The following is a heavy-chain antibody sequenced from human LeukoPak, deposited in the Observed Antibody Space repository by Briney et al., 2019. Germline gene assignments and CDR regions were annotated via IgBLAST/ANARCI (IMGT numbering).Heavy chain of an antibody. D-gene: IGHD3-10*01. Sequence: GGSLRLSCAASGFTFSSYSMNWVRQAPGRGLEWVSSISSSGTYIYYADSVKGRFTISRDNAKNSLYLQMNSLRAEDTAVYYCARTVRGLMVLDYWGQGTLVTVSS. V-gene: IGHV3-21*01. J-gene: IGHJ4*02. CDR1: GFTFSSYS. CDR2: ISSSGTYI. CDR3: ARTVRGLMVLDY.